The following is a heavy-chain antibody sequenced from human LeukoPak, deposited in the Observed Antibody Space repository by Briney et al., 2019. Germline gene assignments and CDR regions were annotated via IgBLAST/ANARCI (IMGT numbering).Heavy chain of an antibody. D-gene: IGHD5-18*01. Sequence: GGSLRLSCAASGFTFSSYGMHWVRQAPGKGLEWVAFIRYDGGNKYYADSVKGRFTISRDNSKNTLYLQMNSLRAEDTAVYYCARVGRGYSYGYPSQIDYWDQGTLVTVSS. V-gene: IGHV3-30*02. CDR3: ARVGRGYSYGYPSQIDY. CDR1: GFTFSSYG. CDR2: IRYDGGNK. J-gene: IGHJ4*02.